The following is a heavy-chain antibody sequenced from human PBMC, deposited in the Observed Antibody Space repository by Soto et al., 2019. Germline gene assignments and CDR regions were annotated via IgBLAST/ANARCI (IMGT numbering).Heavy chain of an antibody. CDR2: ISSSSSYI. Sequence: WVRQAPGKGLEWVSSISSSSSYIYYADSVKGRFTISRDNAKNSLYLQMNSLRAEDTAVYYCARDILTGYYIVPPPDYWGQGTLVTVSS. J-gene: IGHJ4*02. V-gene: IGHV3-21*01. CDR3: ARDILTGYYIVPPPDY. D-gene: IGHD3-9*01.